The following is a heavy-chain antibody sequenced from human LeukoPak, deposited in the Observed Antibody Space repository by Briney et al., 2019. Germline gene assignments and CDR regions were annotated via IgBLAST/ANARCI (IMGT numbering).Heavy chain of an antibody. CDR1: GGSSSGYY. V-gene: IGHV4-34*01. CDR2: INHSGST. CDR3: ARGIVDIVVVPAASMGPDMNDY. Sequence: SETLSLTCAVYGGSSSGYYWSWIRQPPGKGLEWIGEINHSGSTNYNPSLKSRVTISVDTSKNQFSLKLSSVTAADTAVYYCARGIVDIVVVPAASMGPDMNDYWGQGTLVTVSS. D-gene: IGHD2-2*01. J-gene: IGHJ4*02.